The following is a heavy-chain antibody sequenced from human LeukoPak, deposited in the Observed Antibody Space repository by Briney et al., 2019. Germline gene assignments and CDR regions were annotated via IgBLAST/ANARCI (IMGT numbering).Heavy chain of an antibody. J-gene: IGHJ4*02. CDR3: AAHRYYYGSGSYSSGY. CDR1: GYTFTGYY. CDR2: INPNSGGT. Sequence: GASVKVSCKASGYTFTGYYMHWVRQAPGQGVEWMGRINPNSGGTNYAQKDQGRVAMTRDTSISTAYMELSRLRSDDTAVYYCAAHRYYYGSGSYSSGYWGQGTLVTVSS. V-gene: IGHV1-2*06. D-gene: IGHD3-10*01.